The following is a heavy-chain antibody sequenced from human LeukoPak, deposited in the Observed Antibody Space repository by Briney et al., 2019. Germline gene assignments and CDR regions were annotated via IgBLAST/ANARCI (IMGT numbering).Heavy chain of an antibody. CDR2: IYYSGST. CDR3: ARHLGVGATWNYNYFDP. J-gene: IGHJ5*02. Sequence: PSETLSLTCTVSGASINNYYWSWIRQPPGKGLEWIGYIYYSGSTNYNPSLKSRVTISIDTSKNQFSLKLSSVTAADTAVYYCARHLGVGATWNYNYFDPWGQGALVTVSS. D-gene: IGHD1-26*01. CDR1: GASINNYY. V-gene: IGHV4-59*08.